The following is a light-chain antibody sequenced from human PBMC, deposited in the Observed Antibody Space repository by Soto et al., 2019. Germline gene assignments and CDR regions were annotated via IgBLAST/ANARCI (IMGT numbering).Light chain of an antibody. CDR3: VSFTSTNNHV. J-gene: IGLJ1*01. CDR2: ETS. CDR1: SSDFGSYKF. Sequence: QSVLTQPASVSGSPGQSVTISCTGTSSDFGSYKFVSWYQHHPGKVPKVIIYETSKRPSGVSDRFSGSKSGNTASLTISGLQAEDEADYYCVSFTSTNNHVFGSGTKLTVL. V-gene: IGLV2-23*01.